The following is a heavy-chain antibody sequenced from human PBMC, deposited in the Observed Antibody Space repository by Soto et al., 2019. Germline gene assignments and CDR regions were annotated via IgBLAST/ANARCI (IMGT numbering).Heavy chain of an antibody. V-gene: IGHV3-23*01. CDR3: AKWNGYGDY. CDR2: FSGGSGTT. Sequence: EVQLLESGGGLVQPGGSLRLSCAASGFSLSTYGVTWVRQAPGKGLEWVSGFSGGSGTTHYADSVKGRFSITRDKSKHPAHLEMNSLRVEDTAIYYCAKWNGYGDYWGQGILVTVSS. D-gene: IGHD1-1*01. CDR1: GFSLSTYG. J-gene: IGHJ4*02.